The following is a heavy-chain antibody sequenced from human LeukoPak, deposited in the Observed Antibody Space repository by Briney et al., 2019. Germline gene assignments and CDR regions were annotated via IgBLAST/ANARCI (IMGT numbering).Heavy chain of an antibody. D-gene: IGHD3-22*01. CDR1: GGSISSYY. Sequence: SETLSLTCTVSGGSISSYYWSWIRQPPGKGLEWIGYIYYSGSTNYNPSLKSRVTIPIDTSKNQFSLKLSSVTAADTAVYYCANYYDSSGSFDPWGQGTLVTVSS. V-gene: IGHV4-59*08. CDR3: ANYYDSSGSFDP. J-gene: IGHJ5*02. CDR2: IYYSGST.